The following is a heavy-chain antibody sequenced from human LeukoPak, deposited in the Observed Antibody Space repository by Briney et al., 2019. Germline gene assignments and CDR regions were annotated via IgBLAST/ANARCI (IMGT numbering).Heavy chain of an antibody. CDR3: AKDISVYGSGSYYDY. Sequence: PGGSLRLSCAASGFTFDRYAMHWVRQAPGKGLEWVSAISGSGGSTYYADSVKSRFTISRDNSKNTLYLQMNSLRAEDTAVYYCAKDISVYGSGSYYDYWGQGTLVTVSS. CDR1: GFTFDRYA. J-gene: IGHJ4*02. V-gene: IGHV3-23*01. D-gene: IGHD3-10*01. CDR2: ISGSGGST.